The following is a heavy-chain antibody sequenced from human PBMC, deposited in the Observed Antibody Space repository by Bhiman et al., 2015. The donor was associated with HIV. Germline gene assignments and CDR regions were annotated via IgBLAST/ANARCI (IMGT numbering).Heavy chain of an antibody. Sequence: EVQLVESGGGLVRPGESLRLSCVASGFTFSNVWMSWVRQAPGKGLEWVGRIKSQTDDGTTDYAAPVKGRFTISRDDSKNTLYLQINGLKTEDTAMYYCFTEKFPGGYWGQGTLLTVSS. J-gene: IGHJ4*02. D-gene: IGHD2-21*01. V-gene: IGHV3-15*01. CDR1: GFTFSNVW. CDR2: IKSQTDDGTT. CDR3: FTEKFPGGY.